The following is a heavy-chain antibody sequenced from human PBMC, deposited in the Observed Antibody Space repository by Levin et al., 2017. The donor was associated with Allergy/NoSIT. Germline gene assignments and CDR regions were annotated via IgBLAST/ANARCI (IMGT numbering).Heavy chain of an antibody. V-gene: IGHV1-69*06. CDR3: ARGRTDYDILTGYQYYDYGMDG. J-gene: IGHJ6*02. CDR2: IIPIFGTA. CDR1: GGTFSSYA. Sequence: GGSLRLSCKASGGTFSSYAISWVRQAPGQGLEWMGGIIPIFGTANYAQTFQGRVTITADKSTSTAYMELSSPRSEDTAVYYCARGRTDYDILTGYQYYDYGMDGWGQGTTVTVSS. D-gene: IGHD3-9*01.